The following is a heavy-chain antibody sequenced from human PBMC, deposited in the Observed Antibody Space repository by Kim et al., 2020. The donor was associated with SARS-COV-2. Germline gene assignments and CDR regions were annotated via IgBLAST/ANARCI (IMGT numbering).Heavy chain of an antibody. J-gene: IGHJ4*02. V-gene: IGHV1-2*02. CDR3: ANGIAVAGTFDY. D-gene: IGHD6-19*01. Sequence: SYAPRFQGRVTMTRDTSISTAYMELSRLRSDDTAMYYCANGIAVAGTFDYWGQGTLVTVFS.